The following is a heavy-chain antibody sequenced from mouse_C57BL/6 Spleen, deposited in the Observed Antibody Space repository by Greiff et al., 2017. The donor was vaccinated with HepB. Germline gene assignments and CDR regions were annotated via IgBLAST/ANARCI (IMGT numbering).Heavy chain of an antibody. CDR1: GYTFTSYW. J-gene: IGHJ4*01. D-gene: IGHD4-1*01. CDR3: ARGGGKLGRYAMDY. V-gene: IGHV1-69*01. CDR2: IDPSDSYT. Sequence: QVQLKQPGAELVMPGASVKLSCKASGYTFTSYWMHWVKQRPGQGLEWIGEIDPSDSYTNYNQKFKGKSTLTVDKSSSTAYMQLSSLTSEDSAVYYCARGGGKLGRYAMDYWGQGTSVTVSS.